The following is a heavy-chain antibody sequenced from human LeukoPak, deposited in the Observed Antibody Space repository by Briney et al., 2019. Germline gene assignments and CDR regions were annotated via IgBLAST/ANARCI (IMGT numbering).Heavy chain of an antibody. CDR1: GYTFTGFY. V-gene: IGHV1-2*02. CDR2: INPQSGAT. D-gene: IGHD3-22*01. Sequence: ASVKVSCKASGYTFTGFYIHWVRQAPGQGLDWMAWINPQSGATNYAQKFQGRVTMTRDMSISTAYMDVTSLRSDDTAVYYCARGGDDSGLYFAYWGQGTLVTVSS. CDR3: ARGGDDSGLYFAY. J-gene: IGHJ4*02.